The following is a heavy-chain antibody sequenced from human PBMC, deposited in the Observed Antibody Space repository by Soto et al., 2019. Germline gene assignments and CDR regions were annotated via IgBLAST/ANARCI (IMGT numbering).Heavy chain of an antibody. CDR1: GYTFNRFY. J-gene: IGHJ4*02. Sequence: QVQLVQSGAEVRKPGASVRLSCKASGYTFNRFYLHWVRQAPGQGLEWMGIINTRCGTKAYAQNFRGRLTVTRDTSTSTLYMELSDLRSEDAAVYYCARGPDDSDVPRWDYWGQGTRVTVSS. CDR3: ARGPDDSDVPRWDY. D-gene: IGHD4-17*01. V-gene: IGHV1-46*02. CDR2: INTRCGTK.